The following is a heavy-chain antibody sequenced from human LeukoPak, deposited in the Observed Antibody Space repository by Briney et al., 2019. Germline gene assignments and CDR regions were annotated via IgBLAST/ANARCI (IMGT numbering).Heavy chain of an antibody. V-gene: IGHV3-9*01. Sequence: PGGSPRLSCAASGFTFDDYAMHWVRQAPGKGLEWVSGISWNSGSIGYADSVKGRFTISRDNAKNSLYLQMNSLRAEDTALYYCAKGPWPYYYDSSGYPLYFDYWGQGTLVTVSS. D-gene: IGHD3-22*01. CDR3: AKGPWPYYYDSSGYPLYFDY. J-gene: IGHJ4*02. CDR2: ISWNSGSI. CDR1: GFTFDDYA.